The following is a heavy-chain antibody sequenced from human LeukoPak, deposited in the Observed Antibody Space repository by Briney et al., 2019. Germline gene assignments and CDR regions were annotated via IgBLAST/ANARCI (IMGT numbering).Heavy chain of an antibody. Sequence: GGSLRLSCAASGFTFSSYSMNWVRQAPGKGLEWVSYISSSSSTIYYADSVKGRFTISRDNAKNSLYLQMNSLRAEDTAVYYCARGGVGSRFDHFDYWGQGTLVTVSS. CDR2: ISSSSSTI. CDR3: ARGGVGSRFDHFDY. D-gene: IGHD3-10*01. CDR1: GFTFSSYS. J-gene: IGHJ4*02. V-gene: IGHV3-48*04.